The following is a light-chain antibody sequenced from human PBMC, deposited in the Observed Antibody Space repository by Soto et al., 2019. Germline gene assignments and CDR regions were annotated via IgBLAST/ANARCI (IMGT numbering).Light chain of an antibody. CDR2: AAS. CDR1: QSIGKH. J-gene: IGKJ5*01. Sequence: DIQIAHSPSSLSASVGDRVTLTCRASQSIGKHLNWYQQKPGKAPKFLIYAASSLQGGVPSRFSGSGSGTDFTLTVDSLQPEDFATYYCQQSYISPVTFGQGTRLEIK. CDR3: QQSYISPVT. V-gene: IGKV1-39*01.